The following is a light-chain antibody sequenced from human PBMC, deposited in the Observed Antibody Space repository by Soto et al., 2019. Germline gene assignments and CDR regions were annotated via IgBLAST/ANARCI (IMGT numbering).Light chain of an antibody. J-gene: IGKJ2*03. CDR3: QQTFNTPYS. V-gene: IGKV1-39*01. Sequence: DIQMTQSPSSLSASVGDRVTITCRTSQSISTFLNWYQQKPGKAPKLVLYETSSLQTGVPSRFSGPGSGTDFTLTVSSLQPEDFATYYCQQTFNTPYSFGQGTRLEI. CDR1: QSISTF. CDR2: ETS.